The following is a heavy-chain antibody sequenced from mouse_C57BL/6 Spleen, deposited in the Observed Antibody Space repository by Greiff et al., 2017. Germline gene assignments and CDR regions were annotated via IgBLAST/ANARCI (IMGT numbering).Heavy chain of an antibody. CDR1: GYTFTSYW. CDR3: ARNHYDYDEGAWFAY. V-gene: IGHV1-52*01. CDR2: IDPSDSET. J-gene: IGHJ3*01. Sequence: QVQLQQPGAELVRPGSSVKLSCKASGYTFTSYWMHWVKQRPIQGLEWIGNIDPSDSETHYNQKFKDKATLTVDKSSSTAYMQLSSLTSEDSAVXYCARNHYDYDEGAWFAYGGQGTLVTVSA. D-gene: IGHD2-4*01.